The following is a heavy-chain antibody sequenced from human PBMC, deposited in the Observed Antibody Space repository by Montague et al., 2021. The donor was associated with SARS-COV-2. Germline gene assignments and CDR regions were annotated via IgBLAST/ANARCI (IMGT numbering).Heavy chain of an antibody. V-gene: IGHV4-34*01. D-gene: IGHD3-22*01. J-gene: IGHJ4*02. Sequence: SETLSLTCAVYGGSFNDYYWSWIRQSPGKGLEWIGEINHGGITNYSPSLKSRVTISADTSKNQFSLKLKSVTAADTANYYCARGHQGVAMIVVVMIGAKYYFDYWGQGSLVTVSS. CDR1: GGSFNDYY. CDR3: ARGHQGVAMIVVVMIGAKYYFDY. CDR2: INHGGIT.